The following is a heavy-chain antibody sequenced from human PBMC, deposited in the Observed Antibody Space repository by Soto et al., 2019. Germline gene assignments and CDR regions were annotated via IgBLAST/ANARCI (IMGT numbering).Heavy chain of an antibody. D-gene: IGHD3-3*01. CDR2: ISYDGSNK. V-gene: IGHV3-30-3*01. J-gene: IGHJ6*02. CDR3: ARLYDFWSGYYLRTYYYGMDV. CDR1: GFTFSSYA. Sequence: GGSLRLSCAASGFTFSSYAMHWVRQAPGKGLEWVAVISYDGSNKYYADSVKGRFSISRDNSKNTLYLQMNSLRAEDTAVYYCARLYDFWSGYYLRTYYYGMDVWGQGTTVTVSS.